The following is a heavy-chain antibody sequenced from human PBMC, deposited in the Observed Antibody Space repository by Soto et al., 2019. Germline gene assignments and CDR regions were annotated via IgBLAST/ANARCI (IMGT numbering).Heavy chain of an antibody. V-gene: IGHV4-59*01. D-gene: IGHD5-12*01. Sequence: SQTLSLTCTVSGGSISSYYWSWIRQPPGKGLEWIGYIYYSGSTNYNPSLKSRVTISVDTSKNQFSLKLSSVTAADTAVYYCARIDSGYDYYFDYWGQGNLVTVSS. CDR1: GGSISSYY. CDR3: ARIDSGYDYYFDY. CDR2: IYYSGST. J-gene: IGHJ4*02.